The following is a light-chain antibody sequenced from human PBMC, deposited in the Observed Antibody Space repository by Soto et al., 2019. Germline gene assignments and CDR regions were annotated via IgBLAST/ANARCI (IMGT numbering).Light chain of an antibody. J-gene: IGKJ1*01. V-gene: IGKV1-6*01. CDR2: SAS. CDR1: QGIRND. CDR3: LQDYNCPLT. Sequence: AIQLTQSPSSLSASVGDRVTITCRASQGIRNDLGWYQQKPGKAPKLLIYSASSLQSGVPSRFSGSGSGTDFTLTISSLQPEDFATYYCLQDYNCPLTFGQGTKLDIK.